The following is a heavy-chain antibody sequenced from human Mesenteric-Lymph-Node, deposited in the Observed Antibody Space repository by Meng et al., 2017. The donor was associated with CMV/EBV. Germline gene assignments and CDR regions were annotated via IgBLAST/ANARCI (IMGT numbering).Heavy chain of an antibody. D-gene: IGHD2/OR15-2a*01. CDR1: GGSFSGYY. V-gene: IGHV4-34*01. Sequence: SETLSLTCTVYGGSFSGYYWSWIRQPPGKGLEWIGEINHSESTSYNTSLESRVTISVDTSKNQFSLKVDSMTAADTAVYYCARGRVLLDYWGQGTLVTVSS. CDR3: ARGRVLLDY. CDR2: INHSEST. J-gene: IGHJ4*02.